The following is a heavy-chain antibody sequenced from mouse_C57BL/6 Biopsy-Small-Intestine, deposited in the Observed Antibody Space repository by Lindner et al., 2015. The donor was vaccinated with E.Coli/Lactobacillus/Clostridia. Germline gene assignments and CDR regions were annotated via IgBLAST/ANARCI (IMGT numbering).Heavy chain of an antibody. CDR2: VNPNNGGT. CDR3: ARDGPKDYFDY. V-gene: IGHV1-19*01. CDR1: GYTVTDHC. D-gene: IGHD2-3*01. J-gene: IGHJ2*01. Sequence: VQLQESGPELVKPGASVKMSCKASGYTVTDHCMNWVKQSHGKSLEWIGRVNPNNGGTSYNQQFKGKATLTVDKSLNTAYMQLNSLTSEDSAVYYCARDGPKDYFDYWGQGTTLTVSP.